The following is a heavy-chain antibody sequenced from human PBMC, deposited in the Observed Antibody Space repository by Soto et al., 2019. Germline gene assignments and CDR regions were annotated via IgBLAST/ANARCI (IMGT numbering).Heavy chain of an antibody. V-gene: IGHV4-34*01. J-gene: IGHJ5*01. CDR2: INHSGST. CDR3: ARGGVERAYINWFDS. CDR1: GGSFSGYY. D-gene: IGHD1-1*01. Sequence: SETLSLTCAVYGGSFSGYYWSWIRQPPGKGLEWIGEINHSGSTNYNPSLKSRVTISVDTSKNQFSLKLSSVTAADTAVYYCARGGVERAYINWFDSWGQGTLVTVSS.